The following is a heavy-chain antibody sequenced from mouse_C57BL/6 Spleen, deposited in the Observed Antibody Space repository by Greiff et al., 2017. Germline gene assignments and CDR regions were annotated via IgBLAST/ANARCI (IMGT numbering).Heavy chain of an antibody. V-gene: IGHV1-81*01. Sequence: VKVVESGAELARPGASVKLSCKASGYTFTSYGISWVKQRTGQGLEWIGEIYPRSGNIYYNEKFKGKATLTADKSSSTAYMELRSLTSEDSAVYFSARNRITTVVRPYAMDYWGQGTSVTVSS. CDR3: ARNRITTVVRPYAMDY. D-gene: IGHD1-1*01. CDR2: IYPRSGNI. CDR1: GYTFTSYG. J-gene: IGHJ4*01.